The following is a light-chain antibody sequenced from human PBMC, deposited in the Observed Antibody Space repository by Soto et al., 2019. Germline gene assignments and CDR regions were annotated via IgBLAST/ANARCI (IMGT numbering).Light chain of an antibody. CDR3: QDYGSSGTWT. V-gene: IGKV3-20*01. CDR2: AAS. CDR1: QSVTSSY. J-gene: IGKJ1*01. Sequence: EVVLTQSPGTLSLSPGERATLSCRASQSVTSSYLAWYQQKPGQAPRLLIYAASSRATGIPDRFSGSGSGTDFTLSISRLEPEDFAVYYCQDYGSSGTWTLGQGTKVEIK.